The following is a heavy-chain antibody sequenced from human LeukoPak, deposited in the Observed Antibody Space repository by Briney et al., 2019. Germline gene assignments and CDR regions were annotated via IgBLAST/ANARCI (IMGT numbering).Heavy chain of an antibody. D-gene: IGHD3-16*01. CDR2: IKSKTDDGTT. J-gene: IGHJ4*02. Sequence: GGSLRLSCAASGFTFSNAWMSWVRQAPGKGLEWVGRIKSKTDDGTTDYSAPVKGRFTISRDDSKNTLYLKMNSLKTEDTAVYYCTTDFTEKSDYWGQGTLVTVSS. V-gene: IGHV3-15*01. CDR1: GFTFSNAW. CDR3: TTDFTEKSDY.